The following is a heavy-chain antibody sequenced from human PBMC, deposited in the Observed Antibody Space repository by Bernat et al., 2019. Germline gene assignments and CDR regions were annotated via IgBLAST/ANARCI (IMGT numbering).Heavy chain of an antibody. Sequence: QLQLQESGPGLVKPSETLSLTCTVSGGSISSSSYYWGWIRQPPGKGLEWIGSIYYSGSTYYNPSLKSRVTISVDTSKNQFSLKLSSVTAADTAVYYCARHAEDYSTPGLYYYYYYMDVWGKGTTVTVSS. J-gene: IGHJ6*03. V-gene: IGHV4-39*01. CDR1: GGSISSSSYY. D-gene: IGHD4-11*01. CDR2: IYYSGST. CDR3: ARHAEDYSTPGLYYYYYYMDV.